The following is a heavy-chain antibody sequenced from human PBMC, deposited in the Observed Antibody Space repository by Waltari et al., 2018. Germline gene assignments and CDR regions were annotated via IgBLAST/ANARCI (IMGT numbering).Heavy chain of an antibody. D-gene: IGHD6-13*01. CDR3: ARGVRQQLARGPYFDY. J-gene: IGHJ4*02. CDR1: GYSISSGYY. CDR2: IYHSGST. Sequence: QVQLQESGPGLVKPSETLSLTCTVSGYSISSGYYWGWIRQPPGKGLEWIGSIYHSGSTSYNPSLKSRVTISVDTSKNQFSLKLSSVTAADTAVYYCARGVRQQLARGPYFDYWGQGTLVTVSS. V-gene: IGHV4-38-2*02.